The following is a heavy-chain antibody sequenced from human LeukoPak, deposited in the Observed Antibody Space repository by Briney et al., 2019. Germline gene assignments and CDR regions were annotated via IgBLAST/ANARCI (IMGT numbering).Heavy chain of an antibody. D-gene: IGHD3-22*01. CDR2: ICGSGGST. Sequence: GGSLRLSCAASGFTFSSYAMSWVRQAPGKGLEWVSAICGSGGSTYYADSVKCRFTISRDNSKNTLYLQMNSLRAEDTAVYYCAEDLSYYDSSGYYLAYFDYWGQGTLVTVSS. CDR1: GFTFSSYA. V-gene: IGHV3-23*01. J-gene: IGHJ4*02. CDR3: AEDLSYYDSSGYYLAYFDY.